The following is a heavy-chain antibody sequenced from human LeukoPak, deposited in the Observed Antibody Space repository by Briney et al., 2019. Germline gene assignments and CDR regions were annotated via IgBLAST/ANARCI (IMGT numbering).Heavy chain of an antibody. CDR3: AKDLRITMVRGVINYFDY. Sequence: GGSLRLSCAASGFTFSSYAMSWVRQAPGKGLEWVSAISGSGGSTYYADSVKGRFTISRDNSKNMLYLQMNSLRAEDTAVYYCAKDLRITMVRGVINYFDYWGQGTLVTVSS. J-gene: IGHJ4*02. D-gene: IGHD3-10*01. CDR1: GFTFSSYA. CDR2: ISGSGGST. V-gene: IGHV3-23*01.